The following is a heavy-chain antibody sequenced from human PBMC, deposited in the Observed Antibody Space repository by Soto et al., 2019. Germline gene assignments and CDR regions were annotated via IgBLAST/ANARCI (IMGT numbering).Heavy chain of an antibody. D-gene: IGHD4-17*01. Sequence: PGGSLRLSCAASGFTFSSYWMSWVRQAPGKGLEWVANIKQDGSEKYYVDSVKGRFTISRDNAKNSLYLQMNSLRAEDTAVYYCARNGDYYYCYYMDVWGKGTTVTVSS. V-gene: IGHV3-7*01. J-gene: IGHJ6*03. CDR3: ARNGDYYYCYYMDV. CDR2: IKQDGSEK. CDR1: GFTFSSYW.